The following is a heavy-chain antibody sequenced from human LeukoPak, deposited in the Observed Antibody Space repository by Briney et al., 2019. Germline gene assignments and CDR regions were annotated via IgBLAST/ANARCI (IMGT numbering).Heavy chain of an antibody. Sequence: SVTVSCKASGGTFSSYAISWVRQAPGQGLEWMGGIIPIFGTANYAQKFQGRVTITTDESTSTAYMELSSLRSEDTAVYYCARDSRHYDFWSGYYTYYYYYMDVWGKGTTVTVSS. J-gene: IGHJ6*03. V-gene: IGHV1-69*05. D-gene: IGHD3-3*01. CDR1: GGTFSSYA. CDR2: IIPIFGTA. CDR3: ARDSRHYDFWSGYYTYYYYYMDV.